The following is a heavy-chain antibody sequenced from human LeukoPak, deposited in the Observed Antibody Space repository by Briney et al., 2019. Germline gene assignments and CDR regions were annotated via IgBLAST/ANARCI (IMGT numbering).Heavy chain of an antibody. V-gene: IGHV1-18*01. D-gene: IGHD2-2*01. Sequence: ASVKVSCKPSGYTFTSYGISWVRQAPGHALEWIGGISGYNGSTKCAQNLQGRVTTTTNTSTSTAYMELRSLKSDDTAVYYCASTDQDWFDPWGQGTLVTVSS. CDR2: ISGYNGST. J-gene: IGHJ5*02. CDR3: ASTDQDWFDP. CDR1: GYTFTSYG.